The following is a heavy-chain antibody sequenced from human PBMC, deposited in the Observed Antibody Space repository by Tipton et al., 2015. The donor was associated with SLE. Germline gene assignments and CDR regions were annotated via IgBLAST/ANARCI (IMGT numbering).Heavy chain of an antibody. Sequence: TLSLTCTVSGGSVSSDSHYWGWVRQPPGKGLEWIGHFFFGGSTYYNPSLESRVTISVDSSKNQFSLTKNSVTAADTAIYYCARDEYRYDTTGYHLLGHFDFWGQGTLVTVSS. D-gene: IGHD3-22*01. J-gene: IGHJ4*02. CDR1: GGSVSSDSHY. V-gene: IGHV4-39*07. CDR2: FFFGGST. CDR3: ARDEYRYDTTGYHLLGHFDF.